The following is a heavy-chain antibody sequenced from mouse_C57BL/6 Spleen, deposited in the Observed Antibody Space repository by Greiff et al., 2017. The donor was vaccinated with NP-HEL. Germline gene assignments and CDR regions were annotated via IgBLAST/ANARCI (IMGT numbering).Heavy chain of an antibody. Sequence: VQLQQSGPELVKPGASVKISCKASGYTFTDYYMNWVKQSHGKSLEWIGDINPNNGGTSYNQKFKGKATLTVDKSSSTAHMELRSLTSEDSAVYYCARRNYYGSSSFDYWGQGTTLTVSS. D-gene: IGHD1-1*01. CDR3: ARRNYYGSSSFDY. CDR2: INPNNGGT. V-gene: IGHV1-26*01. CDR1: GYTFTDYY. J-gene: IGHJ2*01.